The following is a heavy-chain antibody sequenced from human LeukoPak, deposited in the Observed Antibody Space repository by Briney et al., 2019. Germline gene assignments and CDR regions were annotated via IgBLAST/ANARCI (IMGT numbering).Heavy chain of an antibody. Sequence: GGSLRLSCAASGFTFNTYGMSWVRQAPGKGLEWVSAISGSGGSTYYADSVKGRFTISRDNSKNTLYLQMNSLRAEDTAVYYCAKDPTYYGSGSYLDWGQGTLVTVSS. J-gene: IGHJ4*02. CDR2: ISGSGGST. CDR1: GFTFNTYG. CDR3: AKDPTYYGSGSYLD. D-gene: IGHD3-10*01. V-gene: IGHV3-23*01.